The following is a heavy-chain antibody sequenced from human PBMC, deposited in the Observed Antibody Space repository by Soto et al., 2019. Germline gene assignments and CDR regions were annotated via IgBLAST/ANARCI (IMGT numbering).Heavy chain of an antibody. V-gene: IGHV4-31*03. CDR3: ARDTPPYGDYSLYGMDV. CDR2: IYYSGST. Sequence: SETLSLTCTVSGGSISSGGYYWSWIRQHPWKGLEWIGYIYYSGSTYHNPSLKSRVTISVDTSKNQFSLKLSSVTAADTAVYYCARDTPPYGDYSLYGMDVWGQGXTVTVYS. CDR1: GGSISSGGYY. J-gene: IGHJ6*02. D-gene: IGHD4-17*01.